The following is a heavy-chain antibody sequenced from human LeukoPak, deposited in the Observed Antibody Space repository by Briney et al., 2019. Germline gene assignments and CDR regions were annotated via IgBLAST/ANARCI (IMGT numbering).Heavy chain of an antibody. V-gene: IGHV3-30*04. Sequence: GGSLRLSCAASGFTFSSYAMHLVRQAPGKGLEWVAVISYDGSNKYYADSVKGRFTISRDNSKNTLYLQMNSLRAEDTAVYYCARPIYYYDSSGYYYWGQGTLVTVSS. CDR3: ARPIYYYDSSGYYY. CDR1: GFTFSSYA. J-gene: IGHJ4*02. D-gene: IGHD3-22*01. CDR2: ISYDGSNK.